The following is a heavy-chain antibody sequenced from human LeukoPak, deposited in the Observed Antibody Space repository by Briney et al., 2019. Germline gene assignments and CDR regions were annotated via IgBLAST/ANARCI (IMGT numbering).Heavy chain of an antibody. V-gene: IGHV3-74*01. CDR3: CSPAVAGTKDFDY. CDR2: INSDGSST. J-gene: IGHJ4*02. D-gene: IGHD6-19*01. Sequence: GGSLRLSCAASGFTFSSYAMSWVRQAPGKGLVWVSRINSDGSSTSYADSVKGRFTISRDNAKNTLYLQMNSLRAEDTAVYYCCSPAVAGTKDFDYWGQGTLVTVSS. CDR1: GFTFSSYA.